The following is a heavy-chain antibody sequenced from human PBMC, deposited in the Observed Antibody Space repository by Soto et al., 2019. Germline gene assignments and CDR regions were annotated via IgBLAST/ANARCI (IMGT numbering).Heavy chain of an antibody. J-gene: IGHJ4*02. CDR3: AKAQWLLGGDYFDS. D-gene: IGHD6-19*01. V-gene: IGHV3-23*01. CDR2: ISDTVDTT. CDR1: GFIFGAYA. Sequence: GGSLRLSCAASGFIFGAYAMAWVRQAPGKGLEWVSGISDTVDTTYYADSVKGRFTISRDKSKNTLYLQMNSLRVEDTAIYYCAKAQWLLGGDYFDSWGQGTPVTVSS.